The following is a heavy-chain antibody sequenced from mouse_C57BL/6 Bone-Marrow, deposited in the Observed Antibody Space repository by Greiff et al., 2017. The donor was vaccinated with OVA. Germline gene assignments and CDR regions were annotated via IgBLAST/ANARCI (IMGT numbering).Heavy chain of an antibody. CDR2: INSDGGST. D-gene: IGHD1-1*01. Sequence: EVQLMESGGGLVQPGESLKLSCESNEYEFPSHDMSWVRQPPEKRLELVAAINSDGGSTYYPATMERRFIISRDNTKKTLYLQMSSLRSEDTALYYCARHYYGSSEGDYWGQGTTLTVSS. CDR3: ARHYYGSSEGDY. CDR1: EYEFPSHD. V-gene: IGHV5-2*01. J-gene: IGHJ2*01.